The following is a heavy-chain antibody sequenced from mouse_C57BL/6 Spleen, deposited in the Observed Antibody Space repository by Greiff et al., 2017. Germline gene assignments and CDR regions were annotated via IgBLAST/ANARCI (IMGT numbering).Heavy chain of an antibody. D-gene: IGHD1-1*01. CDR2: IYPGDGDT. CDR3: ARNGDYYGSSPWFAY. V-gene: IGHV1-82*01. J-gene: IGHJ3*01. CDR1: GYAFSSSW. Sequence: QVQLQQSGPELVKPGASVKISCKASGYAFSSSWMTWVKQRPGKGLEWIGRIYPGDGDTNYNGKFKGKATLPADKSSSTAYMQLSSLTSEDSAVYFCARNGDYYGSSPWFAYWGQGTLVTVSA.